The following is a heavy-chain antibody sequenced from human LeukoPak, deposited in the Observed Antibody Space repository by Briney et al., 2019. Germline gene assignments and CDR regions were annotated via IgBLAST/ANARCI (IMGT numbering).Heavy chain of an antibody. CDR2: MNPNSGNT. CDR3: ARGRGGSYYFGY. D-gene: IGHD1-26*01. V-gene: IGHV1-8*01. J-gene: IGHJ4*02. CDR1: GYTFTSYD. Sequence: ASVKVSCKASGYTFTSYDINWVRQATGQGLEWMGWMNPNSGNTGYAQKFQGRVTMTRNTSISTAYMELSSLRSEDTAAYYCARGRGGSYYFGYWGQGTLVTVSS.